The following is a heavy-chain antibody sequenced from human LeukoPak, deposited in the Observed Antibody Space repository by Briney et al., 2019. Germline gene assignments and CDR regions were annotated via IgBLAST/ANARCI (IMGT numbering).Heavy chain of an antibody. D-gene: IGHD2-2*02. J-gene: IGHJ4*02. Sequence: GGSLRLSCAASGFTFSSYWMNWVRQAPGKGLEWVANIKQDGSEKYYVDSVKGRFTISRDNAKNSLYLQMNSLRAEDTAVYYCARDGPGYCSSTSCYTRGVFDYWGQGTLVTVSS. CDR3: ARDGPGYCSSTSCYTRGVFDY. V-gene: IGHV3-7*01. CDR2: IKQDGSEK. CDR1: GFTFSSYW.